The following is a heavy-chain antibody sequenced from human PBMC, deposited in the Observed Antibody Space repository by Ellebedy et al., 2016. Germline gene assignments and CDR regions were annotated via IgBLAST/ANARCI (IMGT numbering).Heavy chain of an antibody. CDR2: ISWNSGSI. CDR3: ARTLQDSGWAIDY. V-gene: IGHV3-9*01. J-gene: IGHJ4*02. D-gene: IGHD6-19*01. Sequence: GGSLRLSCAASGFTFDDSAMHWVRQAPGKGLEWVSGISWNSGSIGYADSVKGRFTISRDNAKNSLYLQMNSLRAEDTAVYYCARTLQDSGWAIDYWGQGTLVTVSS. CDR1: GFTFDDSA.